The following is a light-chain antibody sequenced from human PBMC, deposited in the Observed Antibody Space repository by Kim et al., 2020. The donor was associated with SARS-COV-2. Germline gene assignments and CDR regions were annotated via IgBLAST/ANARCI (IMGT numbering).Light chain of an antibody. Sequence: LSPGESATLSCRASQTISNSYLAWYQQKPGQAPRLLIYGASTRATGIPDRFSGSGSETDFTLTISRLEPEDFAVYYCQRYGTTPRPFGQGTKLEI. CDR2: GAS. J-gene: IGKJ2*01. CDR1: QTISNSY. V-gene: IGKV3-20*01. CDR3: QRYGTTPRP.